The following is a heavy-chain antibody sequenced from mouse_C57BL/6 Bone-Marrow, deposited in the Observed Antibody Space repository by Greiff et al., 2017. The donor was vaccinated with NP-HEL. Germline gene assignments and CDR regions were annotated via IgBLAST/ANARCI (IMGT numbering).Heavy chain of an antibody. CDR1: GYAFSSSW. Sequence: QVQLRQSGPELVKPGASVKISCKASGYAFSSSWMNWVKQRPGKGLEWIGRIYPGDGDTNYNGKFKGKATLTADKSSSTAYMQLSSLTSEDAAVYFCASSLYYYGSRGYLDYWGQGTTLTVSS. V-gene: IGHV1-82*01. CDR2: IYPGDGDT. D-gene: IGHD1-1*01. CDR3: ASSLYYYGSRGYLDY. J-gene: IGHJ2*01.